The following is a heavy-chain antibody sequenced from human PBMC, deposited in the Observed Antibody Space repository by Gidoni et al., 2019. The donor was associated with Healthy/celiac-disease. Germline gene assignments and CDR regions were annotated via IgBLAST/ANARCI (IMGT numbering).Heavy chain of an antibody. CDR1: GSTFSSYA. J-gene: IGHJ4*02. Sequence: EVQLLESGGGLVQPGGSLRLSCAASGSTFSSYAMSWVRQAPGKGLGWVSSISGSGGSTYYADSVKGRFTISRDNSKNTLYLQMNSLRAEDTAGYYCAKGYDSSGYEVDYWGQGTLVTVSS. CDR3: AKGYDSSGYEVDY. D-gene: IGHD3-22*01. CDR2: ISGSGGST. V-gene: IGHV3-23*01.